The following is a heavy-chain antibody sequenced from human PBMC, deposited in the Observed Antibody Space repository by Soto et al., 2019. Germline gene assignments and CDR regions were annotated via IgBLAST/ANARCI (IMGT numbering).Heavy chain of an antibody. CDR2: IIPIFDTV. CDR3: ARNGTLTGYSYGMDV. J-gene: IGHJ6*02. D-gene: IGHD1-1*01. Sequence: QVQLVQSGAELRKPGSSVKVSCKASGGTFSDFTINWVRQAPGQRLEWMGGIIPIFDTVNYAEKFQGRVTITADESTSTSFREVSSLRSEDTAVYYCARNGTLTGYSYGMDVWGQWTMVTVSS. V-gene: IGHV1-69*01. CDR1: GGTFSDFT.